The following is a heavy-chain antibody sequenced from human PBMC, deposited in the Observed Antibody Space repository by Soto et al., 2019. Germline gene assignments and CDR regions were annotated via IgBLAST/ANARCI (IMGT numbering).Heavy chain of an antibody. J-gene: IGHJ6*01. CDR2: IYPGDSDT. V-gene: IGHV5-51*01. D-gene: IGHD2-8*01. CDR3: ERNVTNIKKYGMEV. CDR1: GYSFTSYL. Sequence: PGESLKISFKFSGYSFTSYLIFCVLQMPGKGLECMGIIYPGDSDTRYSPSFQGQVTISADKSISTAYLQWSSLKASDTAMYYCERNVTNIKKYGMEVWGQGTTV.